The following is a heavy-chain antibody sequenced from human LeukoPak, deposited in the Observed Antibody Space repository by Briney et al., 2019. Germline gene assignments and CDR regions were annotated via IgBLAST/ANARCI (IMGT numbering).Heavy chain of an antibody. V-gene: IGHV4-59*01. CDR1: GGSISSYY. Sequence: PSETLSLTCTVSGGSISSYYWSWIRQPPGKGLEWIGYIYYSGSTNYNPSLKSRVTISVDTSKNQFSLKLSSVTAADTAVYYCAREPPPIAVAGPRGFDYWGQGTLVTVSS. J-gene: IGHJ4*02. CDR3: AREPPPIAVAGPRGFDY. CDR2: IYYSGST. D-gene: IGHD6-19*01.